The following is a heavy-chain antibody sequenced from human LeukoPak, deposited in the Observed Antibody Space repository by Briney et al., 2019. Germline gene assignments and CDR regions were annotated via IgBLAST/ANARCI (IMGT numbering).Heavy chain of an antibody. CDR3: ARDPSGRSSYCDY. D-gene: IGHD5-12*01. CDR1: GGSISSGGYY. J-gene: IGHJ4*02. Sequence: PSQTLSLTCTVSGGSISSGGYYWSWIRQHPGKGLEWIGYIYYSGSTYYNPSLKSRVTISVDTSKNQFSLKLSSVTAADTAVYYCARDPSGRSSYCDYWGQGTLVTVSS. V-gene: IGHV4-31*03. CDR2: IYYSGST.